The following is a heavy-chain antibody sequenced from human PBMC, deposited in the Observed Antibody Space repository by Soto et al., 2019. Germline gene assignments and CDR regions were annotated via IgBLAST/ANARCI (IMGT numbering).Heavy chain of an antibody. CDR3: VRQAKLTTVTANVGYYDGLDV. CDR1: GFRFSTYD. V-gene: IGHV3-23*01. CDR2: MSGSGSGT. D-gene: IGHD4-4*01. Sequence: DVQLLESGGGLVQPGGSLRLSCAASGFRFSTYDMSWVRQAPGKGLEWVSVMSGSGSGTYYADSVKGGFTISRDNSKNTLYLQMNSLRAEDTAVYYCVRQAKLTTVTANVGYYDGLDVWGQGTTVTVSS. J-gene: IGHJ6*02.